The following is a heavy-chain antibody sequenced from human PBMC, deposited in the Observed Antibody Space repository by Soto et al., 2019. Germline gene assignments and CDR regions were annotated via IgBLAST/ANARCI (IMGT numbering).Heavy chain of an antibody. CDR1: GYSISSGYY. J-gene: IGHJ4*02. V-gene: IGHV4-38-2*01. D-gene: IGHD2-21*01. CDR2: IFHSGNT. CDR3: ARAVHSALDY. Sequence: PSETLSLTCAVSGYSISSGYYWGWIRQPPGNGLEWIGSIFHSGNTYDNPSLKSRVTMSVDMSKNQFSLKLSSVTAADTAVYYCARAVHSALDYWGQGTLVTVSS.